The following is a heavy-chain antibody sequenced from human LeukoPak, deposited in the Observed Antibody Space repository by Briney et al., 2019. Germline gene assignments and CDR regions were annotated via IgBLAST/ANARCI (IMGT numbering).Heavy chain of an antibody. D-gene: IGHD2-15*01. J-gene: IGHJ6*03. CDR2: ISNSGST. Sequence: SETLSLTCTVSGGPIISHYWTWIRQSPVKGLEWIGDISNSGSTSYNPSLKSRVTISIDTSKNQFSLKLSSVTAADTAVYYCGRNALVGYLSFYYMDVWGKGTTVTVSS. CDR3: GRNALVGYLSFYYMDV. V-gene: IGHV4-59*11. CDR1: GGPIISHY.